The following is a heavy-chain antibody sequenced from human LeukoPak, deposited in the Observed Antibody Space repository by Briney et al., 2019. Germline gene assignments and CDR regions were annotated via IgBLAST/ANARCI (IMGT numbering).Heavy chain of an antibody. J-gene: IGHJ4*02. CDR1: GFTFSSYS. CDR3: AKCFFPGSGWYYYYFDY. CDR2: ISSSSSYI. V-gene: IGHV3-21*04. Sequence: GGSLRLSCAASGFTFSSYSMNWVRQAPGKGLEWVSSISSSSSYIYYADSVKGRFTISRDNAKNSLYLQMNSLRAEDTAVYSCAKCFFPGSGWYYYYFDYWGQGTLVTVSS. D-gene: IGHD6-19*01.